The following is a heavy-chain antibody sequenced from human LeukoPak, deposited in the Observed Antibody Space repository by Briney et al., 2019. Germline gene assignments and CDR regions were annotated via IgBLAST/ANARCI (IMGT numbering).Heavy chain of an antibody. CDR1: GFTFSSYN. CDR3: ARDPYSGRYGDYYYYYMDV. V-gene: IGHV3-21*01. D-gene: IGHD1-26*01. Sequence: PGGSLRLSCAASGFTFSSYNMNWVRQAPGKGLEWVSSITSSSSYIYYADSVKGRFTISRDNAKNSLYLQINSLRAEDTAVCYCARDPYSGRYGDYYYYYMDVWGKGTTVTISS. CDR2: ITSSSSYI. J-gene: IGHJ6*03.